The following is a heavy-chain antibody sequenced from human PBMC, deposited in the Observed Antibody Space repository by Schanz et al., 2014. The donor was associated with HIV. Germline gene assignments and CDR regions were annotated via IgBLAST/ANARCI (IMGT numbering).Heavy chain of an antibody. CDR2: ISYDGTNT. CDR1: GFTFSSFT. CDR3: AKDSRLEWLNPYNYYGMDV. Sequence: VQLMESGGGQVKPGGSLRLTCSASGFTFSSFTFHWVRQAPGKGLEWVAFISYDGTNTYYADSVKGRFTISRDNSKNTLYLQMSSLRAEDTAVYFCAKDSRLEWLNPYNYYGMDVWGQGTTVTVS. D-gene: IGHD3-3*01. V-gene: IGHV3-30*18. J-gene: IGHJ6*02.